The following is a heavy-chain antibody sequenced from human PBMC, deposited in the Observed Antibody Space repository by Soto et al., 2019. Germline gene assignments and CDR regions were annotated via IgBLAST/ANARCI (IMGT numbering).Heavy chain of an antibody. D-gene: IGHD2-15*01. CDR3: ARDCSGATCSFNY. V-gene: IGHV1-18*01. CDR2: ISAYSGNI. Sequence: QVQLVQSGXXXXXXGASVKVSCKTSGYTFTSYGTSWVRQVPGQGLEWMGWISAYSGNINYAQKFQDRVTMTTDTSTSTAYMELRSLRSDDTAVYYCARDCSGATCSFNYWGQGTLVTVSS. CDR1: GYTFTSYG. J-gene: IGHJ4*02.